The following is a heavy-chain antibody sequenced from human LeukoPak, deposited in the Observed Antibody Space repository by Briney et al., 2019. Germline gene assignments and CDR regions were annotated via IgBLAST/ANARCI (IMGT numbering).Heavy chain of an antibody. CDR3: ARDGSWFKNAFDI. CDR1: GYTLTELS. CDR2: FDPEDGET. V-gene: IGHV1-24*01. Sequence: ASVKVSCTVSGYTLTELSMHWVRQAPGKGLEWMGGFDPEDGETIYAQKFQGRVTMTEDTSTDTAYMELSSLRAEDTAVYYCARDGSWFKNAFDIWGQGTMVTVSS. J-gene: IGHJ3*02. D-gene: IGHD6-13*01.